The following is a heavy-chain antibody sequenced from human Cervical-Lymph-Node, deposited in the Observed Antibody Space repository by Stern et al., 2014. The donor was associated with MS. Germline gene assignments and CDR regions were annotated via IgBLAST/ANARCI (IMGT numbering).Heavy chain of an antibody. D-gene: IGHD3-10*01. Sequence: VQLVESGGGVVQPGRSLSLSCVASGFSFSTYAMHWVRQAPGKGLEWVAVVSYDGTQRNSTDSVKARFTISRDNSKNTLYLHMHSLRDEDTAVYFCARGGRGVGLEYWGQGALVTVSS. V-gene: IGHV3-30-3*01. J-gene: IGHJ4*02. CDR2: VSYDGTQR. CDR3: ARGGRGVGLEY. CDR1: GFSFSTYA.